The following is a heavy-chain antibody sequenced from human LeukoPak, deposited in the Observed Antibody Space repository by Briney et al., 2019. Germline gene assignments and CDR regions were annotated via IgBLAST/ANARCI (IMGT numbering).Heavy chain of an antibody. J-gene: IGHJ3*01. CDR3: ARVDRKELRYFGWSGDDPFDL. Sequence: GGSLRRSCEASGFTFTDYYMSWIRQAPGNGLEWVSYISIRTSYTNNAVSVEGRFTISRNNAKKSVYLQINSLRAEDTAVYYCARVDRKELRYFGWSGDDPFDLWGQGTMVTVSA. D-gene: IGHD3-9*01. CDR1: GFTFTDYY. V-gene: IGHV3-11*05. CDR2: ISIRTSYT.